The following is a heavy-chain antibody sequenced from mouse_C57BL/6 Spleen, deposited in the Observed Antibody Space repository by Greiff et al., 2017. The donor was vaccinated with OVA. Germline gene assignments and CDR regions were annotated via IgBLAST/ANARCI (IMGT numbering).Heavy chain of an antibody. CDR1: GYAFSSYW. Sequence: QVHVKQSGAELVKPGASVKISCKASGYAFSSYWMNWVKQRPGKGLEWIGQIYPGDGDTNYNGKFKGKATLTADKSSSTAYMQLSSLTSEDSAVYFCARPHITTVVAPFDYWGQGTTLTVSS. J-gene: IGHJ2*01. V-gene: IGHV1-80*01. D-gene: IGHD1-1*01. CDR3: ARPHITTVVAPFDY. CDR2: IYPGDGDT.